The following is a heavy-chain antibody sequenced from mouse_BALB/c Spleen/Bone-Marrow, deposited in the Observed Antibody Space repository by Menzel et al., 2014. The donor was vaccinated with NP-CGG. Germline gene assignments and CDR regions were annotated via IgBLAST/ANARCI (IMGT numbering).Heavy chain of an antibody. Sequence: EVKLEESGPGPVKPSQSLSLTCSVTGYSITSGYYWNWIRQFPGNKLEWMGYISYDGSNNYNPSLKNRISITRDTSKNQFFLKLSSVTTEDTASYYCASGYYGGSFAYWGQGTLVTVSA. CDR1: GYSITSGYY. D-gene: IGHD1-2*01. J-gene: IGHJ3*01. V-gene: IGHV3-6*02. CDR2: ISYDGSN. CDR3: ASGYYGGSFAY.